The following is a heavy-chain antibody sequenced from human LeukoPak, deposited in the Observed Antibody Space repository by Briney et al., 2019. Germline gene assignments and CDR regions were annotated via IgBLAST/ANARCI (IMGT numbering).Heavy chain of an antibody. CDR2: IYYSGST. CDR3: ARTYGDYARFSYYYYMDV. Sequence: SETLSLTCTVSGGSISSSSYYWGWIRQPPGKGLEWIGSIYYSGSTYYNPSLKSPVTISVDTSKNQFSLKLSSVTAADTAVYYCARTYGDYARFSYYYYMDVWGKGTTVTISS. D-gene: IGHD4-17*01. CDR1: GGSISSSSYY. V-gene: IGHV4-39*01. J-gene: IGHJ6*03.